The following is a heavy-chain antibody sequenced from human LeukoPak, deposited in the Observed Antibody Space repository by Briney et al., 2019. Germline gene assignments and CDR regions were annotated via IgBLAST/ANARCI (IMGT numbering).Heavy chain of an antibody. Sequence: GGSLRLSCAASGFTFSSYAMSWVRQAPGKGLEWVSAISGSGGSTYYADSVKGRFTISRDNSKNTLYLQMNSLRAEDTAVYYCAKGGDFWSGRPNAFDIWGQGTMVTVSS. J-gene: IGHJ3*02. V-gene: IGHV3-23*01. CDR2: ISGSGGST. CDR1: GFTFSSYA. CDR3: AKGGDFWSGRPNAFDI. D-gene: IGHD3-3*01.